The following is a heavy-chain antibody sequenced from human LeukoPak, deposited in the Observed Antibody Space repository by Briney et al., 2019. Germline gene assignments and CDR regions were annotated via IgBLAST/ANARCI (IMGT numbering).Heavy chain of an antibody. J-gene: IGHJ4*02. Sequence: PSETLSLTCAVCGGSFSGYYWSWIRQPPGKGLEWIGEVNHNGSTNYNPSLKSRVTISVDTSKNQFSLKLSSVTAADTAVYYCARRRPRSTSCYCDYWGQGTLVTVSS. CDR1: GGSFSGYY. CDR2: VNHNGST. CDR3: ARRRPRSTSCYCDY. V-gene: IGHV4-34*01. D-gene: IGHD2-2*01.